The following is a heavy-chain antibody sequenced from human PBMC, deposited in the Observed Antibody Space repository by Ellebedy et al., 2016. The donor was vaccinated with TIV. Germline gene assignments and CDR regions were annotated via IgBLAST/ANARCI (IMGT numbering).Heavy chain of an antibody. CDR1: GFTFSSYW. V-gene: IGHV3-7*03. J-gene: IGHJ4*02. D-gene: IGHD1-26*01. Sequence: PGGSLRLSCAASGFTFSSYWMSCVRQAPGKGLEWVANIKQDGSKRFYVDSVKGRITISRDNAKNSLYLQMNNLRAEDTAVYYCARDTLVGVTDSYFDYWGQGTLVTVSS. CDR2: IKQDGSKR. CDR3: ARDTLVGVTDSYFDY.